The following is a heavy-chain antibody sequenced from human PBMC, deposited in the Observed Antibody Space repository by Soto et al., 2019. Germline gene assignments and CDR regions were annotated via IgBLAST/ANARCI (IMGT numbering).Heavy chain of an antibody. V-gene: IGHV1-8*01. CDR1: GYSFTSYD. CDR2: MNPNSANT. D-gene: IGHD3-3*01. J-gene: IGHJ4*02. Sequence: ASVKVSCKASGYSFTSYDINWVRQATGQGLEWMGWMNPNSANTGYAQKFQGRVTMTRNTSISTAYMELSSLRSEDTAVYYCAAGDYHDTSGYSSDYWGQGTLVTVSS. CDR3: AAGDYHDTSGYSSDY.